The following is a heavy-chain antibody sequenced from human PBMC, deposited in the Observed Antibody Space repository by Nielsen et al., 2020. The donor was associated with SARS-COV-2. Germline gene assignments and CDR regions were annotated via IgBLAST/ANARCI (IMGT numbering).Heavy chain of an antibody. D-gene: IGHD6-19*01. CDR3: AREAVAGDGFPVGAFDI. CDR2: ISSSSSYT. Sequence: GSLRLSCAASGFTFSSYGMHWIRQAPGKGLEWVSYISSSSSYTNYADSVKGRFTISRDNAKNSLYLQMNSLRAEDTAVYYCAREAVAGDGFPVGAFDIWGQGTMVTVSS. V-gene: IGHV3-21*05. CDR1: GFTFSSYG. J-gene: IGHJ3*02.